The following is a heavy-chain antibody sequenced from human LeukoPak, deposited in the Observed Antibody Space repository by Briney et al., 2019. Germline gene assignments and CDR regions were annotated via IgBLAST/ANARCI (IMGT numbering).Heavy chain of an antibody. CDR1: GDSTSNYY. CDR2: IYYSGST. D-gene: IGHD1/OR15-1a*01. CDR3: ARNNIGTRTYDY. Sequence: PSETLSLTCTVSGDSTSNYYWGWIRQPPGKGLDWIGNIYYSGSTYYNPSLKSRVTISVDTSKNQFSLKLTSVTAADTAVYYCARNNIGTRTYDYWGQGTLVTVSS. V-gene: IGHV4-39*01. J-gene: IGHJ4*02.